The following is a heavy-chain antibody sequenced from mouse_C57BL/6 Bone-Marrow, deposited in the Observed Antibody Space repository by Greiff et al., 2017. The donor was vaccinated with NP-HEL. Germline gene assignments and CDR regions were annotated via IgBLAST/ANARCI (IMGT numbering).Heavy chain of an antibody. CDR1: GYTFTGYW. CDR2: ILPGSGST. Sequence: QVQLQQSGAELMKPGASVKLSCKATGYTFTGYWIEWVKQRPGHGLEWIGEILPGSGSTNYNEKFKGKATFTADTSSNPAYMQLSSLTTEGSAIYYCASVLWLRDWYFEVWGTGTTVTVSS. V-gene: IGHV1-9*01. J-gene: IGHJ1*03. CDR3: ASVLWLRDWYFEV. D-gene: IGHD2-2*01.